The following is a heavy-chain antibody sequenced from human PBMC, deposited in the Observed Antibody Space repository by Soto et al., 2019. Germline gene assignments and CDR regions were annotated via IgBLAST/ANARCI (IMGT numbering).Heavy chain of an antibody. V-gene: IGHV5-51*01. CDR2: IYPGDSDT. CDR3: ARTSSSSVFYYYYYMDV. D-gene: IGHD6-6*01. J-gene: IGHJ6*03. Sequence: GESLKISCKSSGYSFTSYWIGWVRQMPGKGLEWMGIIYPGDSDTRYSPSFQGQVTISADKSISTAYLQWSSLKASDTAMYYCARTSSSSVFYYYYYMDVWGKGTTVTVSS. CDR1: GYSFTSYW.